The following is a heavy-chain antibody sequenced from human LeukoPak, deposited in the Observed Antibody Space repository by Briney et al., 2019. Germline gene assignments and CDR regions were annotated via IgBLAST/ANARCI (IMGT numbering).Heavy chain of an antibody. V-gene: IGHV4-38-2*01. D-gene: IGHD6-19*01. J-gene: IGHJ4*02. CDR3: VRFPPEEMEVAGPSVEYYFDY. Sequence: SETLSHTCAVSGDSLSSGYSWAWTRQPPGKGLEWTGSIYHSGSTYYNPSLKSRVTISVDTSKNQFALWLSSVTAADTAIYYCVRFPPEEMEVAGPSVEYYFDYWAQGTLVTVSS. CDR2: IYHSGST. CDR1: GDSLSSGYS.